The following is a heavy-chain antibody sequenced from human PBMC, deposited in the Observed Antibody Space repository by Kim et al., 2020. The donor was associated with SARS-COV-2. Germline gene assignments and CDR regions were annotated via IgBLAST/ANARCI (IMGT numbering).Heavy chain of an antibody. CDR2: INPNSGGT. Sequence: ASVKVSCKASGYTFTGYYLHWVRQAPGQGLEWMGWINPNSGGTNYAQKFQDCVTMTRDTSITTAYLELSSLRSDDTAVYYCARGRSFEYWGQGTPVTFSS. CDR3: ARGRSFEY. J-gene: IGHJ4*02. V-gene: IGHV1-2*04. CDR1: GYTFTGYY.